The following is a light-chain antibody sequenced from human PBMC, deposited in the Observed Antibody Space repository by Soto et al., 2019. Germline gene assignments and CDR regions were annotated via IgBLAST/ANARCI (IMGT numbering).Light chain of an antibody. CDR3: XQXXXXXLYX. Sequence: DVVMTQSPLSLPVTLGQPASISCRSSQSLVFRDGNTYLNWFQQRPGQSPRRLIYKVSNRDSGVPDRFSGSGSGTDFTLMISRVXXEXVXXYYXXQXXXXXLYXXXQGTRLEIK. CDR1: QSLVFRDGNTY. J-gene: IGKJ2*01. V-gene: IGKV2-30*01. CDR2: KVS.